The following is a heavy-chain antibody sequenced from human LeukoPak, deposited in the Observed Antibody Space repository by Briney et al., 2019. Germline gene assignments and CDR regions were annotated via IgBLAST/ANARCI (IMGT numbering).Heavy chain of an antibody. J-gene: IGHJ4*02. CDR3: ARDGTDYYDSSGYGYYFDY. Sequence: GASVKVSCKASGYTFTSYYMHWVRQAPGQGLEWMGIINPSGGSTSYAQKFQGSVTMTRDTSTSTVYMELSSLRSEDTAVYYCARDGTDYYDSSGYGYYFDYWGQGTLVTVSS. V-gene: IGHV1-46*01. CDR1: GYTFTSYY. CDR2: INPSGGST. D-gene: IGHD3-22*01.